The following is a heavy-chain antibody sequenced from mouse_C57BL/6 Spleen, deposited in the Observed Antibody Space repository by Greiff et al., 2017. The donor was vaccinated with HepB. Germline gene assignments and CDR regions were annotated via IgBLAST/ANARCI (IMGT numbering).Heavy chain of an antibody. D-gene: IGHD1-1*01. CDR1: GFNIKDYY. CDR3: TFITTVVDWYFDV. CDR2: IDPEDGDT. V-gene: IGHV14-1*01. J-gene: IGHJ1*03. Sequence: VQLQQSGAELVRPGASVKLSCTASGFNIKDYYMHWVKQRPEQGLEWIGRIDPEDGDTEYAPKFQGKATMTADTSSNTAYLQLSSLTSADTAVYYCTFITTVVDWYFDVWGTGTTVTVSS.